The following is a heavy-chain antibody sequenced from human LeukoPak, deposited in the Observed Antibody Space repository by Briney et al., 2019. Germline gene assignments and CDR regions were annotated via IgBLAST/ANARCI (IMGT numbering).Heavy chain of an antibody. J-gene: IGHJ6*03. V-gene: IGHV4-59*01. D-gene: IGHD6-6*01. Sequence: SETLSLTCTVSGGSISSCYWSWIRQPPGKGLEWIGYIYYSGSTNYNPSLKSRVTISVDTSKNQFSLKLSSVTAAGTAVYYCARVAGAARYYYYMDVWGKGTTVTVSS. CDR3: ARVAGAARYYYYMDV. CDR2: IYYSGST. CDR1: GGSISSCY.